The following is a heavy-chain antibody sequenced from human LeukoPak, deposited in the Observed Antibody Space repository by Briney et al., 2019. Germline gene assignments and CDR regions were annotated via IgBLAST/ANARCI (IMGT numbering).Heavy chain of an antibody. D-gene: IGHD3-16*01. J-gene: IGHJ6*03. CDR1: GGSFSAYY. CDR3: ARLYTYPYFYMDV. V-gene: IGHV4-34*01. Sequence: PSETLSLTCAIYGGSFSAYYWSWIRQPPGKGLEWIGEISHNGNSDYNPSLTSRVTISVDASKNQFSLDLMSVTAADTAVYYCARLYTYPYFYMDVWGKGTTVTVSS. CDR2: ISHNGNS.